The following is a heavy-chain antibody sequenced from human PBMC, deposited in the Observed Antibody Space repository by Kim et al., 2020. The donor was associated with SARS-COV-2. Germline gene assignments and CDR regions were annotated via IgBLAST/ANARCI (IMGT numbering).Heavy chain of an antibody. J-gene: IGHJ6*02. CDR2: ISGDGGST. Sequence: GGSLRLSCAASGFTFDDYAMHWVRQAPGKGLEWVSLISGDGGSTYYADSVKGRFTISRDNSKNSLYLQMNSLRTEDTALYYCAKDPGRRYYDFWSGYLGGQVGDYYYYGMDVWGQGTTVTVSS. CDR1: GFTFDDYA. CDR3: AKDPGRRYYDFWSGYLGGQVGDYYYYGMDV. D-gene: IGHD3-3*01. V-gene: IGHV3-43*02.